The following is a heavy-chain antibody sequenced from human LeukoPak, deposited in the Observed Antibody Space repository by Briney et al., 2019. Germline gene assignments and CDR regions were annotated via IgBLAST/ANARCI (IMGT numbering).Heavy chain of an antibody. V-gene: IGHV3-21*01. CDR1: GFTFSSYS. Sequence: GGSLRLSCAASGFTFSSYSMNWVRQAPGKGLEWVLSISSSSSYIYYADSVKGRFTISRHNAKNSLYLQMNSLRAEDTAVYYCARSGYDSAYYYYYMDVWGKGTTVTVSS. CDR2: ISSSSSYI. CDR3: ARSGYDSAYYYYYMDV. D-gene: IGHD5-12*01. J-gene: IGHJ6*03.